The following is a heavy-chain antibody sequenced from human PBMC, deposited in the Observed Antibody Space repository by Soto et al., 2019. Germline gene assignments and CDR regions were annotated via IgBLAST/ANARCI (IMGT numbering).Heavy chain of an antibody. V-gene: IGHV2-5*02. Sequence: QITLKESGPTLVKPTQTLTLTCTFSGFSLSTNGVGVGWIRQPPGKALEWLALIYWDDDKRYSPSLKSRLTITKDTSKNQVVLTMTNMDPVDTATYYCAHRLAYASRRTYFDYWGQGNLVPVSS. D-gene: IGHD2-2*01. CDR1: GFSLSTNGVG. CDR2: IYWDDDK. J-gene: IGHJ4*02. CDR3: AHRLAYASRRTYFDY.